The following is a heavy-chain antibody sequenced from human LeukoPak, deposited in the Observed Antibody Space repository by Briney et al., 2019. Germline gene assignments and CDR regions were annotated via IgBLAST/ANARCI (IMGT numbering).Heavy chain of an antibody. CDR3: ARVHSCGSSPGRGMDV. J-gene: IGHJ6*02. Sequence: QPGRSLRLSCAASGFTFSSYAMHWVRQAPGKGPEWVAVISYDGSNKYYADSVKGRFTISRDNSKNTLYLQMNSLRAEDTAVYYCARVHSCGSSPGRGMDVWGQGTTVTVSS. CDR1: GFTFSSYA. D-gene: IGHD5-18*01. V-gene: IGHV3-30-3*01. CDR2: ISYDGSNK.